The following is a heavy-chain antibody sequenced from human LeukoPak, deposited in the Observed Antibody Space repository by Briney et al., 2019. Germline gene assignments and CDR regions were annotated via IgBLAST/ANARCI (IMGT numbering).Heavy chain of an antibody. CDR1: GFTFSSYW. CDR3: ASLRLGELSSLDY. J-gene: IGHJ4*02. Sequence: PGGSLRLSCAASGFTFSSYWMSWVRQAPGKGLEWVANIKQDGSEKYYVDSVKGRFTISRDNAKNSLYLQMNSLRAEDTAVYYCASLRLGELSSLDYWGQGTLVTVSS. D-gene: IGHD3-16*02. CDR2: IKQDGSEK. V-gene: IGHV3-7*01.